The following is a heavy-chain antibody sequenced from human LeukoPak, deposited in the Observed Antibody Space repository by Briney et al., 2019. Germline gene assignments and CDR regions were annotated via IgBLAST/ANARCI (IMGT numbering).Heavy chain of an antibody. CDR3: ARDKYYDSSGYYVAGY. D-gene: IGHD3-22*01. CDR2: INPSGGST. Sequence: ASVKVSCKASGYTFTGYYMHWVRQAPGQGLEWMGIINPSGGSTSYAQKFQGRVTMTRDTSTSTVYMELSSLRSEDTAVYYCARDKYYDSSGYYVAGYWGQGTLVTVSS. V-gene: IGHV1-46*01. J-gene: IGHJ4*02. CDR1: GYTFTGYY.